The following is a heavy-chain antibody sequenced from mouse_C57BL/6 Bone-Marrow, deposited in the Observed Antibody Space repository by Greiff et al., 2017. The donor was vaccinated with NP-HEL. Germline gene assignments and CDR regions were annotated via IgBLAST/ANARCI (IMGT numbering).Heavy chain of an antibody. Sequence: QVQLQQSGAELARPGASVKLSCKASGYTFTSYGISWVKQRTGQGLEWIGEIYPRSGNTYYNEKFKGKATLTADKSSSTAYMELRSLTSEDSAVYVCARSLLWLRAYYYDYWGQGTTLTVSS. J-gene: IGHJ2*01. CDR1: GYTFTSYG. CDR3: ARSLLWLRAYYYDY. D-gene: IGHD2-9*01. V-gene: IGHV1-81*01. CDR2: IYPRSGNT.